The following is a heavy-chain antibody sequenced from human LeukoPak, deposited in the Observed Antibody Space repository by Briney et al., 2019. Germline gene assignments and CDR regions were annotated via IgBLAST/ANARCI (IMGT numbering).Heavy chain of an antibody. CDR2: VSGDGRDT. CDR1: GFTFSSYW. Sequence: GGSLRLSCAASGFTFSSYWMHWVRQAPGKGLVWVSRVSGDGRDTTSADSVRGRFSISRDNAKKTLYLQMNGLTTEDTAVYYCAKEDDFGNHFDYWGQGTLVTVSS. V-gene: IGHV3-74*03. J-gene: IGHJ4*02. CDR3: AKEDDFGNHFDY. D-gene: IGHD4-11*01.